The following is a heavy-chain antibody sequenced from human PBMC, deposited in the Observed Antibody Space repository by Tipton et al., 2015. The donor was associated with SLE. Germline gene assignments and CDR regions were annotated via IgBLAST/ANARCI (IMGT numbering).Heavy chain of an antibody. CDR1: GGSISCYY. J-gene: IGHJ4*02. CDR2: IYYSGST. Sequence: LRLSCTVSGGSISCYYWSWIRQPPGKGLEWIGYIYYSGSTNYNPSLKSRVTISVDTSKNQFSLKLSSVTAADTAVYYCARVGSAVAGPAKSPGGFDYWGQGTLVTVSS. V-gene: IGHV4-59*01. D-gene: IGHD6-19*01. CDR3: ARVGSAVAGPAKSPGGFDY.